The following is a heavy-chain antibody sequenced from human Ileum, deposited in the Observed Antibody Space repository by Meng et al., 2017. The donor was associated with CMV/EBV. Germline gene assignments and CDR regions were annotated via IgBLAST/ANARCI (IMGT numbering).Heavy chain of an antibody. J-gene: IGHJ4*02. CDR1: NGVG. CDR2: MYWDDDK. V-gene: IGHV2-5*02. CDR3: ARRPSSYYDDTGYYFADF. D-gene: IGHD3-22*01. Sequence: NGVGVAWIRQPPGKALEWLALMYWDDDKRYSPSLKNRLTITKETSKNHVVLIMTNMDPVDTGTYYCARRPSSYYDDTGYYFADFWGQGTLVTVSS.